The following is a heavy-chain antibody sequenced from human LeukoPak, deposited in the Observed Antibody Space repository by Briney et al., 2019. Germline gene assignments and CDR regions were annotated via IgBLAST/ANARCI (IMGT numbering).Heavy chain of an antibody. CDR3: ARISYAIWFGELAAFDI. J-gene: IGHJ3*02. V-gene: IGHV1-2*02. Sequence: ASVKVSCKASGYTFTGYYMHWVRQAPGQGLEWMGWINPNSGGTNYAQKFQGRVTMTRDTSISTAYMELSRLRPDDTAVYYCARISYAIWFGELAAFDIWGQGTMVTVSS. CDR2: INPNSGGT. D-gene: IGHD3-10*01. CDR1: GYTFTGYY.